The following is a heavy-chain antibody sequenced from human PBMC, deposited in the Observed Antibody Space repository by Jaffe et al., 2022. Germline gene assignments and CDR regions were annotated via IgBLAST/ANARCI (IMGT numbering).Heavy chain of an antibody. V-gene: IGHV4-38-2*02. Sequence: QVQLQESGPGLVKPSETLSLTCAVSGYSISSGYYWGWIRQPPGKGLEWIGSIYHSGSTYYNPSLKSRVTISVDTSKNQFSLKLSSVTAADTAVYYCARDKSYPRAGYSDNWFDPWGQGTLVTVSS. J-gene: IGHJ5*02. D-gene: IGHD3-9*01. CDR2: IYHSGST. CDR1: GYSISSGYY. CDR3: ARDKSYPRAGYSDNWFDP.